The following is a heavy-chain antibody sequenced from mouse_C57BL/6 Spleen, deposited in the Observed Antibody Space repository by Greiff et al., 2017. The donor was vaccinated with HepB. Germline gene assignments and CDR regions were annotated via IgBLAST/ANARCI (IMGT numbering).Heavy chain of an antibody. D-gene: IGHD2-12*01. Sequence: QVTLKVSGPELVKPGASVKISCKASGYAFSSSWMNWVKQRPGKGLEWIGRIYPGDGDTNYNGKFKGKATLTADKSSSTAYMQLSSLTSEDSAVYFCARAPYSYWGQGTTLTVSS. CDR3: ARAPYSY. CDR1: GYAFSSSW. CDR2: IYPGDGDT. J-gene: IGHJ2*01. V-gene: IGHV1-82*01.